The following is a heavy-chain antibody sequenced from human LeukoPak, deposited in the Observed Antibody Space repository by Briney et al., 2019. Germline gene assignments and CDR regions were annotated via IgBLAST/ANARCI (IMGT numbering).Heavy chain of an antibody. CDR2: IYPGDSDT. CDR1: GYSFSSYW. V-gene: IGHV5-51*01. D-gene: IGHD2-15*01. CDR3: ARPARSGGSPRTAFDI. J-gene: IGHJ3*02. Sequence: GESLKISXKGSGYSFSSYWIGWVRQMPGKGLEWTGIIYPGDSDTRYSPSFQGQVTISADKSISTAYLQWSSLKASDTAMYYCARPARSGGSPRTAFDIWGQGTMVTVS.